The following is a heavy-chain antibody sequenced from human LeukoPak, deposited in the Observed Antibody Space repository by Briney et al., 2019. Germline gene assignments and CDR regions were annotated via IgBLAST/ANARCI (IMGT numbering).Heavy chain of an antibody. V-gene: IGHV1-2*02. CDR3: ARSGSTGYSLDD. CDR1: GYSFTGYF. Sequence: GASVKVSCKASGYSFTGYFIHWVRQAPGQGLEWMGCIDPNSGDTKYAQKFQGRVSMPRDTSTRTAYMELSRLRSDDTAVYFCARSGSTGYSLDDWGQGTMVTVSS. J-gene: IGHJ4*02. CDR2: IDPNSGDT. D-gene: IGHD3-22*01.